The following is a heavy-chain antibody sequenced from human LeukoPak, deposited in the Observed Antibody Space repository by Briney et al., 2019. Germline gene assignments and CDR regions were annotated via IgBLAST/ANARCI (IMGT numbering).Heavy chain of an antibody. CDR1: GFTFSSYA. CDR3: AKDLAYYYDSSGYPSYYFDY. J-gene: IGHJ4*02. Sequence: GGSLRLSCAASGFTFSSYAMSWVRQAPGKGLEWVSAISGSGGSTYYADSVKGRFTISRDNSKNTLYLQMNSLRAEDTAAYYCAKDLAYYYDSSGYPSYYFDYWGQGTLVTVSS. CDR2: ISGSGGST. D-gene: IGHD3-22*01. V-gene: IGHV3-23*01.